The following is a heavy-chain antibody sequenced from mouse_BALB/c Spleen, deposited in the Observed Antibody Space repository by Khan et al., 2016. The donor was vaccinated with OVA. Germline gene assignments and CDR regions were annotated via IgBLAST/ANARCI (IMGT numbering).Heavy chain of an antibody. Sequence: EVQLQESGPGLVKPSQSLSLTCSVTDYSITSGFYWNWIRQFPGNKLEWMGYISYDGSNNFNPSLKNRISITRDTSENQFFLKLKSVTTEDTATYFCARGYAGYYFAYWGQGTLVTVSA. CDR3: ARGYAGYYFAY. CDR2: ISYDGSN. V-gene: IGHV3-6*02. CDR1: DYSITSGFY. D-gene: IGHD2-3*01. J-gene: IGHJ3*01.